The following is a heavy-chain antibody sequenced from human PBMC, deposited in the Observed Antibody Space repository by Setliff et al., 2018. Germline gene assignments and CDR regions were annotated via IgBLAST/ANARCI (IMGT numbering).Heavy chain of an antibody. CDR2: TIPMFGST. J-gene: IGHJ6*03. Sequence: SVKVSCKASGGTFSSYGISWVRQAPGQGLEWMGGTIPMFGSTKYAQKFQERVTIIKDESTSTAYMEVSSLRTEDTAVYYCAREGVDTRSSADYRYYMDVWAKGPRSPSP. CDR1: GGTFSSYG. CDR3: AREGVDTRSSADYRYYMDV. D-gene: IGHD5-18*01. V-gene: IGHV1-69*05.